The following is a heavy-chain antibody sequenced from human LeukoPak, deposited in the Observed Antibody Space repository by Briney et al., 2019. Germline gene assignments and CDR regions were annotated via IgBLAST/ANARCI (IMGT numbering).Heavy chain of an antibody. V-gene: IGHV3-23*01. Sequence: GGSLRLSCAASGFSFSSHAMSWVRQAPGKGLEWVSAISGSGGSTYYADSVKGRFTISRDNSKNTLYLQMNSLRAEDTAVYYCARDRVLYCSGGSCFGPFYGMDVWGQGTTVTVSS. J-gene: IGHJ6*02. D-gene: IGHD2-15*01. CDR2: ISGSGGST. CDR1: GFSFSSHA. CDR3: ARDRVLYCSGGSCFGPFYGMDV.